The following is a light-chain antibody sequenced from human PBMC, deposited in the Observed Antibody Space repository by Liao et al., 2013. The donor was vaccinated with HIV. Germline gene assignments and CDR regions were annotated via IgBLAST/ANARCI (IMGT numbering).Light chain of an antibody. Sequence: SYDLTQAPSVSVSPGQTASITCSGDKLGDKYACWYQQRPGQSPVLIIYQDRKRPSGIPARFSGSNSGNTATLTISGTQAMDEADYYCQAWDSSSWVFGGGTTLTVL. J-gene: IGLJ3*02. CDR3: QAWDSSSWV. CDR1: KLGDKY. CDR2: QDR. V-gene: IGLV3-1*01.